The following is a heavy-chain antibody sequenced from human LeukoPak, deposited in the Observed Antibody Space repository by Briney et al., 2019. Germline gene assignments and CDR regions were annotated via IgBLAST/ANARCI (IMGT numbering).Heavy chain of an antibody. J-gene: IGHJ4*02. Sequence: ASVKVSCKASGGTFSSYAISWVRQAPGQGLEWMGRIIPILGIANYAQKFQGRVTMTTDTSTVTVYMEVSSLRSEDTAVYYCARWRTTYLDYWGQGTLVTVSS. V-gene: IGHV1-69*04. CDR1: GGTFSSYA. CDR3: ARWRTTYLDY. D-gene: IGHD1/OR15-1a*01. CDR2: IIPILGIA.